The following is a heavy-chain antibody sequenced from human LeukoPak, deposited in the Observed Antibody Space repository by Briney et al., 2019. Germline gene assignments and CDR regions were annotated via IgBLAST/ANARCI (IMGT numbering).Heavy chain of an antibody. Sequence: GTLRLSCAASGFTFSSYGMSWIRQPPGKGLEWIGRIYYSGSTYYNPSLKSRVTISLDTSKNQFSLKLTSVTAADTAVYYCARVRGAWGAYNWFDPWGQGTLVTVSS. CDR3: ARVRGAWGAYNWFDP. D-gene: IGHD3-16*01. J-gene: IGHJ5*02. V-gene: IGHV4-39*07. CDR1: GFTFSSYG. CDR2: IYYSGST.